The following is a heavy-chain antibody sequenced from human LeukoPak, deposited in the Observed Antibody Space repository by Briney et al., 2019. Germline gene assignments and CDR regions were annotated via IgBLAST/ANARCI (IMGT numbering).Heavy chain of an antibody. Sequence: GGSLRLSCAASGFTFSSYAMHWVRQAPGKGLEWVAVISYDGSNKYYADSVKGRFTISRDNSKNTLYLQMNSLRAEDTAVYYCARAPLVAAAGTGNWFDPWGQGTLVTVSS. V-gene: IGHV3-30-3*01. J-gene: IGHJ5*02. CDR3: ARAPLVAAAGTGNWFDP. D-gene: IGHD6-13*01. CDR1: GFTFSSYA. CDR2: ISYDGSNK.